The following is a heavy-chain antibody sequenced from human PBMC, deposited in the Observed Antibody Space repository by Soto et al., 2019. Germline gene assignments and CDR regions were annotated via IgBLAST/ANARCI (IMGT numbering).Heavy chain of an antibody. D-gene: IGHD6-19*01. CDR1: GFTFSRYA. CDR3: AKDHGYAGGWHTPYYFDS. V-gene: IGHV3-23*01. J-gene: IGHJ4*02. CDR2: ISAGGDNT. Sequence: EVQLLESGGSLKQPGGSLRLSCAASGFTFSRYAMSWVRQAPGKGLEWVSSISAGGDNTYYADSVKGRFTITRDNSKNTLYLQMNSLRAADTAVYYCAKDHGYAGGWHTPYYFDSWGQGTLVTVSS.